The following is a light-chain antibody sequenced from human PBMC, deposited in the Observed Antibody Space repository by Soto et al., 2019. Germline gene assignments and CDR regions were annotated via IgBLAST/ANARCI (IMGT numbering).Light chain of an antibody. Sequence: QSALTQPPSASGSPGQSVTISCTGTSSDVGGYNYVSWYQQHPGKAHKLMIYEVSKRPSGVPDRFSGSKSGNTASLTVSGLQAEDEADYYCSSYAGSKNVFGTGTKLTVL. J-gene: IGLJ1*01. CDR1: SSDVGGYNY. V-gene: IGLV2-8*01. CDR3: SSYAGSKNV. CDR2: EVS.